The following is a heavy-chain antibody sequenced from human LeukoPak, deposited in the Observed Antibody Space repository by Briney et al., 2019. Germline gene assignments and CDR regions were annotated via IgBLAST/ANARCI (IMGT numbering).Heavy chain of an antibody. V-gene: IGHV3-30*03. CDR2: ISYDGSNK. D-gene: IGHD2-2*01. CDR3: ARIYCSSTSCPPDS. J-gene: IGHJ4*02. Sequence: GGSLRLSCSASGFTFSTYWMSWVRQTPGKGLEWVAVISYDGSNKYYADSVKGRFTISRDNSKNTLYLQMNSLRAEDTAVYYCARIYCSSTSCPPDSWGKGPRVTVDS. CDR1: GFTFSTYW.